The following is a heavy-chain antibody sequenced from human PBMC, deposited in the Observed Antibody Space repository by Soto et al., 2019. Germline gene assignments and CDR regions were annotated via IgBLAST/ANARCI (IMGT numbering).Heavy chain of an antibody. CDR3: GRDEYYDSNNWFDH. CDR1: GGAITAYY. V-gene: IGHV4-4*07. Sequence: SETLSLTCTVSGGAITAYYWSWIRQPVGEGLQWIGRVYSTGSTNYNPSLRSRVTMSVDTSQNQFFLRLSSVTAGAPAVYYCGRDEYYDSNNWFDHWGQGILVTVSS. J-gene: IGHJ5*02. CDR2: VYSTGST. D-gene: IGHD3-22*01.